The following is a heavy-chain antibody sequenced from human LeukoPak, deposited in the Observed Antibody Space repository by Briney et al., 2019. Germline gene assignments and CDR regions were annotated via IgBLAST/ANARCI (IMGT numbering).Heavy chain of an antibody. CDR1: GFTFSSYS. Sequence: GGSLRLSCAASGFTFSSYSMNWVRQAPGKGLEWVSYITSSSSSTRYYADSVKGRFTISRDNAKNSLYLQMNSLRAEDTAVYYCARDLAVAGYIYYYYMDVWGKGTTVTVSS. CDR3: ARDLAVAGYIYYYYMDV. CDR2: ITSSSSSTR. D-gene: IGHD6-19*01. J-gene: IGHJ6*03. V-gene: IGHV3-48*04.